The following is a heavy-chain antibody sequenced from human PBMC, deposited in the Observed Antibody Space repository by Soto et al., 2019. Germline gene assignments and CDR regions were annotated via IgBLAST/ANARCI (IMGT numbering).Heavy chain of an antibody. D-gene: IGHD2-15*01. Sequence: EVQLVESGGGLVKPGGSLRLSCVASGFTFTSYSMNWVRQAPGKGLEWVSSISDGSDYIVYADSMKGRFTISRDNAKNSLYLAMTCLRAEDTAVYFCARNDEGGGRLWGQGTLVTVSS. CDR2: ISDGSDYI. CDR3: ARNDEGGGRL. CDR1: GFTFTSYS. V-gene: IGHV3-21*01. J-gene: IGHJ4*02.